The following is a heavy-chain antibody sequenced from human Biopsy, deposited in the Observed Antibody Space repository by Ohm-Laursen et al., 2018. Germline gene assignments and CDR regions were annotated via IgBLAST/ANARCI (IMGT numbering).Heavy chain of an antibody. CDR1: AYSFGDHR. Sequence: GSSVKVSCKASAYSFGDHRIHWVRQAPGQGLEWMGWIDPKSGGTNYAQKFQGRVTMTRNTSISTAYMELSSLTSVDTAVYYCARDFNYDGGGSFNFDYGGQGTLVTVSS. J-gene: IGHJ4*02. V-gene: IGHV1-2*02. CDR3: ARDFNYDGGGSFNFDY. D-gene: IGHD3-22*01. CDR2: IDPKSGGT.